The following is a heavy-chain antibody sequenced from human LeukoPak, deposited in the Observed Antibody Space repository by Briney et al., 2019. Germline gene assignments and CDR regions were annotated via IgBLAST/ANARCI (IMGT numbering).Heavy chain of an antibody. J-gene: IGHJ6*02. Sequence: GGSLRLSCAASGFTFDDYAMHWVRQAPGKGLEWVSGISWNSGSIGYADSVKGRFTISRDNAKNSLYLQMNSLRAEDTALYYCAKMGRITMVRGVITSYYYYGMDVWGQGTTVTVSS. CDR1: GFTFDDYA. D-gene: IGHD3-10*01. V-gene: IGHV3-9*01. CDR2: ISWNSGSI. CDR3: AKMGRITMVRGVITSYYYYGMDV.